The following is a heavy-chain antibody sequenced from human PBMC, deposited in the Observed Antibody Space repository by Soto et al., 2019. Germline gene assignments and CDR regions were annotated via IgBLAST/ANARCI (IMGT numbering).Heavy chain of an antibody. V-gene: IGHV1-8*01. D-gene: IGHD3-10*01. J-gene: IGHJ5*02. CDR1: GYTFTSYD. CDR3: ARGSHYYGSGTPRP. Sequence: GASVKVSCKASGYTFTSYDINWVRQATGQGLEWMGWMNPNSGNTGYAQKFQGRVTMTRNTSISTAYMELSSLRSEDTAVYYCARGSHYYGSGTPRPWGQGTLVTVSS. CDR2: MNPNSGNT.